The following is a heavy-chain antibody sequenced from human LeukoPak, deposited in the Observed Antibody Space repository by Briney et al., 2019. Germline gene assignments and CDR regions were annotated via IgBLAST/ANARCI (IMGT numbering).Heavy chain of an antibody. J-gene: IGHJ4*02. D-gene: IGHD1-1*01. V-gene: IGHV3-74*01. CDR3: AKVGDNWDFDY. CDR2: INSDGSST. CDR1: GFTFSTYW. Sequence: GGSLRLSCAASGFTFSTYWMHWVRQAPGKGLVWVSRINSDGSSTSYADSVKGRFTISRDNAKSTLYLQMNSLRAEDTAVYYCAKVGDNWDFDYWGQGTLVIVSS.